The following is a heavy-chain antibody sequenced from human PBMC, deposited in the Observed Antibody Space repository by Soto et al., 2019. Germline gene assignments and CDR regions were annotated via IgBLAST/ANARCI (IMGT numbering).Heavy chain of an antibody. D-gene: IGHD3-9*01. V-gene: IGHV1-2*04. J-gene: IGHJ5*02. Sequence: QVQLVQSGAEVKKPGASVKVSCKASGYTFTGYYMHWVRQAPGQGLEWMGWINPNSGGTNYAQKFQGWVTMTRDTSISKAYMELSRLRSDDTAVYYCARSRYDILTGYYSFGGDWFDPWGQGTLVTVSS. CDR3: ARSRYDILTGYYSFGGDWFDP. CDR1: GYTFTGYY. CDR2: INPNSGGT.